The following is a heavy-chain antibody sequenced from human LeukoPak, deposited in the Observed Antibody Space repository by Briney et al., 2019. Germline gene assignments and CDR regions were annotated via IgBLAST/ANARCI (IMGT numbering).Heavy chain of an antibody. Sequence: GGSLRLSCAASGFTFSSYWMSWVRQAPGKGLEWVANIKQDGSEKYYVDSVKGRFTISRDNAKNSLYLQMNSLRAEDTAVYYCASYDSSGWGAFDIWGQGTMVTVSS. CDR2: IKQDGSEK. D-gene: IGHD3-22*01. V-gene: IGHV3-7*01. J-gene: IGHJ3*02. CDR1: GFTFSSYW. CDR3: ASYDSSGWGAFDI.